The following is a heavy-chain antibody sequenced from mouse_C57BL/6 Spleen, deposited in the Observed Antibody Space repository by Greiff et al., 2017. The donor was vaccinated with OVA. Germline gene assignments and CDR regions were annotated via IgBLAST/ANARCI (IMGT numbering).Heavy chain of an antibody. CDR3: TRSSLLRPHFDY. CDR1: GYTFTDYE. V-gene: IGHV1-15*01. J-gene: IGHJ2*01. CDR2: IDPETGGT. Sequence: VQLQQSGAELVRPGASVTLSCKASGYTFTDYEMHWVKQTPVHGLEWIGAIDPETGGTAYNQKFKGKAILTADKSSSTAYMELRSLTSEDSAVYYCTRSSLLRPHFDYWGQGTTLTVSS. D-gene: IGHD1-2*01.